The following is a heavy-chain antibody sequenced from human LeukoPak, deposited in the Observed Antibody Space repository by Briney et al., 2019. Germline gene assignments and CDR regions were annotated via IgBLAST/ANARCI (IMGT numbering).Heavy chain of an antibody. Sequence: PSETPSLTCTVSGGSISSSSYYWGWIRQPPGKGLEWIGSIYYSGSTYYNPSLKSRVTISVDTSKNQFSLKLSSVTAADTAVYYCARALGDNWNYVDFDYWGQGTLVTVSS. CDR2: IYYSGST. V-gene: IGHV4-39*07. CDR1: GGSISSSSYY. J-gene: IGHJ4*02. CDR3: ARALGDNWNYVDFDY. D-gene: IGHD1-7*01.